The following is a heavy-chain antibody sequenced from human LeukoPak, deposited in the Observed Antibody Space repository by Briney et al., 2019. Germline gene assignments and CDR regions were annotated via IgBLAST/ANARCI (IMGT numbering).Heavy chain of an antibody. V-gene: IGHV1-8*01. CDR3: ARGQGEWLRVSYYGMDV. D-gene: IGHD5-12*01. CDR2: MNPNSGNT. Sequence: ASVKVSCKASGYTFTSYDINWVRQATGQGLEWMGWMNPNSGNTGYAQKFQGRVTMTRNTSISTAYMELSSLRSEDTAVYYCARGQGEWLRVSYYGMDVWGQGTTVTVSS. CDR1: GYTFTSYD. J-gene: IGHJ6*02.